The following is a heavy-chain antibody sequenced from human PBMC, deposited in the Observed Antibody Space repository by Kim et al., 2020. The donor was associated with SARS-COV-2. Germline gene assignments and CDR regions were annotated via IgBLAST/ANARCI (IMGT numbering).Heavy chain of an antibody. J-gene: IGHJ2*01. Sequence: SETLSLTCTISGGSISSGGYYYNWIRQHPGKGLEWIGFLYYTGTTYYNPSLKSRVAISVDTSDNQFSLKLTSVTASDTAVYYCSTSGHYGCLWWYFDLW. V-gene: IGHV4-31*03. CDR3: STSGHYGCLWWYFDL. CDR2: LYYTGTT. CDR1: GGSISSGGYY. D-gene: IGHD4-17*01.